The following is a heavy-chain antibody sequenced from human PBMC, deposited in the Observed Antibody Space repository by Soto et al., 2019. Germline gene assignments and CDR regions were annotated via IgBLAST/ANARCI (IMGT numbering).Heavy chain of an antibody. Sequence: GASVKVSCKASGYTFTGYYMHWVRQAPGQGLEWMGWINPNSGGTNYAQKFQGWVTTTRDTSISTAYMELSRLRSDDTAVYYCARDLNYGDYGVYYYYGMDVWGQGTTVTVSS. D-gene: IGHD4-17*01. V-gene: IGHV1-2*04. CDR3: ARDLNYGDYGVYYYYGMDV. CDR2: INPNSGGT. CDR1: GYTFTGYY. J-gene: IGHJ6*02.